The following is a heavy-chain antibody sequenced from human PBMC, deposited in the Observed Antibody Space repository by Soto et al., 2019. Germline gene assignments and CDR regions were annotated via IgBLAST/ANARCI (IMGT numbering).Heavy chain of an antibody. Sequence: GGSLRLSCAASGFTFSRYGMHWVRQAPGKGLEWVAVISYDGSNKYYADSVKGRFTISRDNSKNTLYLQMNSLRAGDTAVYYCAKDHGGLLDYWGRGSLVTGSS. CDR2: ISYDGSNK. CDR3: AKDHGGLLDY. V-gene: IGHV3-30*18. J-gene: IGHJ4*02. D-gene: IGHD3-16*01. CDR1: GFTFSRYG.